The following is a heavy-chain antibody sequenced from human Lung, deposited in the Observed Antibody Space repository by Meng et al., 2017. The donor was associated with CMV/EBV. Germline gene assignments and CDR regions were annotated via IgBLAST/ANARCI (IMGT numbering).Heavy chain of an antibody. J-gene: IGHJ4*02. CDR3: ARISDMTGTTYYFDY. Sequence: GGSLRLXCAASGFTFSSYWMSWVRQAPGKGLEWVANIKQDGSEKYYVDSVKGRFTISRDNAKNSLYLKMNSLRAEDTAVYYCARISDMTGTTYYFDYWGQGTLVTVSS. V-gene: IGHV3-7*01. D-gene: IGHD1-20*01. CDR2: IKQDGSEK. CDR1: GFTFSSYW.